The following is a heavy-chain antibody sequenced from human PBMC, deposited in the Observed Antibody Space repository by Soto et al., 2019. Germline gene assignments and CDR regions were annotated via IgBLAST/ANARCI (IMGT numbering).Heavy chain of an antibody. CDR1: GFTFSSYG. CDR3: AKLDY. J-gene: IGHJ4*02. CDR2: ISYDGSNK. Sequence: QVQLVESGGGVVQPGRSLRLSCAASGFTFSSYGMHWVRQAPGKGLEWVAVISYDGSNKYYADSVKGRFTISRDNSKNTLYLQMNSLRAEYTAVYYCAKLDYWGQGTLVTVSS. V-gene: IGHV3-30*18.